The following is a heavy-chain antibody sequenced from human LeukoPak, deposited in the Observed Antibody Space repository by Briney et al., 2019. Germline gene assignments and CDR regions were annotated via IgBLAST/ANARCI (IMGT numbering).Heavy chain of an antibody. V-gene: IGHV3-30*04. J-gene: IGHJ3*01. CDR3: ARGMIVVVKSLGVFDF. CDR1: GFTFSSYA. Sequence: GGSLRLSCAASGFTFSSYAMHWVRQAPGKGLEWVAVISYDGSNKYYADSVKGRFTISRDNSKDTLYLQMNSLRADEPAVYYCARGMIVVVKSLGVFDFWGQGTMVTGSS. D-gene: IGHD3-22*01. CDR2: ISYDGSNK.